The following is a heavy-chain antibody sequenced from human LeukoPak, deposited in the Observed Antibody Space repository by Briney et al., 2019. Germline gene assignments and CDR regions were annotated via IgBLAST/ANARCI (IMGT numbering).Heavy chain of an antibody. J-gene: IGHJ6*03. Sequence: PGGSLRLSCAASGFTFSSYAMHWVRQAPGKGLEWVAVISYDGSNKYYADSVKGRFTISRDNSKNTLYLQMNSLRAEDTAVYYCAREGGVAARPALYYYMDVWGKGTTVTVSS. D-gene: IGHD6-6*01. CDR3: AREGGVAARPALYYYMDV. CDR2: ISYDGSNK. CDR1: GFTFSSYA. V-gene: IGHV3-30*04.